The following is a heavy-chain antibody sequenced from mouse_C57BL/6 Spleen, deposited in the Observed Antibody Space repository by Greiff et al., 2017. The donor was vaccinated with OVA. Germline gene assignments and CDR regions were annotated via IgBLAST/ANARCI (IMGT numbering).Heavy chain of an antibody. CDR2: IYPGDGDT. CDR1: GYAFSSSW. J-gene: IGHJ4*01. V-gene: IGHV1-82*01. Sequence: VQLQESGPELVKPGASVKISCKASGYAFSSSWMNWVKQRPGKGLEWIGRIYPGDGDTNYNGKFKGKATLTADKSSSTAYMQLSSLTSEDSAVYFCAREHYYAMDDWGQGTSVTVSS. CDR3: AREHYYAMDD.